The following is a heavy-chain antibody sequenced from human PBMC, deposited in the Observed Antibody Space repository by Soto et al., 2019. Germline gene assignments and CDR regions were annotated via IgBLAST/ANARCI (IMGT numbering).Heavy chain of an antibody. J-gene: IGHJ5*02. CDR2: IYYSGST. V-gene: IGHV4-59*01. CDR3: ARSSGGLDWFDP. Sequence: EXLXLTFTVSCGSIXSYYWSWSRQPPGKGLEWIGYIYYSGSTNYNPSLKSRVTISVDTSKNQFSLKLSSVTAADTAVYYCARSSGGLDWFDPWGQGTLGTVSS. CDR1: CGSIXSYY. D-gene: IGHD2-15*01.